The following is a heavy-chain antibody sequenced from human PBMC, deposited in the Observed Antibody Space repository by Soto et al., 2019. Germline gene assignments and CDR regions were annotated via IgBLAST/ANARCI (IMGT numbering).Heavy chain of an antibody. D-gene: IGHD3-16*01. V-gene: IGHV4-31*02. Sequence: SETLSLTCTVFGGSISGGGYYWSWIRQHPGKGLEWIGHIDYNERSYYNPSLKSRVTISLDTFKNQFSLKLDSVTAADTAVYYCARDPLFGWFDPWGQGTLVTVSS. CDR3: ARDPLFGWFDP. J-gene: IGHJ5*02. CDR1: GGSISGGGYY. CDR2: IDYNERS.